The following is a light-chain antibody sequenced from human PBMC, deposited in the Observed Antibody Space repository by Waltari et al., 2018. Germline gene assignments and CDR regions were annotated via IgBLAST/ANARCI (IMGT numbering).Light chain of an antibody. CDR1: SGISSW. CDR2: AAS. J-gene: IGKJ3*01. V-gene: IGKV1-12*01. CDR3: QQGYNAPFT. Sequence: DIQLTQSPSSLSASVGDKVTITCRAISGISSWLAWYQQKPGKAPKQLIYAASSFESVVPSMFGGSGSGTDYTLTISSLQPEDIATYYCQQGYNAPFTFGPGTKLDIK.